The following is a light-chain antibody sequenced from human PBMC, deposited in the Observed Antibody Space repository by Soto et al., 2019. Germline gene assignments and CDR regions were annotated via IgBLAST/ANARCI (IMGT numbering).Light chain of an antibody. V-gene: IGKV3-11*01. J-gene: IGKJ4*01. CDR1: QSVSTY. Sequence: EIVLTQSPATLSLSPGERATLSCRASQSVSTYLAWYQQKPGQPPRLLIYDASTRATGIPARFSGSGSGTDFTLTISSLEPEDFADYYCLQRSNSPLTFGGGTKVEIK. CDR2: DAS. CDR3: LQRSNSPLT.